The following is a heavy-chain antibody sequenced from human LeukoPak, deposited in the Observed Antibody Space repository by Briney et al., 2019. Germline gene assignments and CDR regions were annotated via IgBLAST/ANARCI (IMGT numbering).Heavy chain of an antibody. Sequence: SETLCLTCAVYGGSFSGYYWSWIRQPPGKGLEWIGEMNHSGSTNYNPSLKSRVTISVDTSKNQFSLKLSSVTAADTAVYYCARRLGRKFGERFYYYHYMDVWGKGTTVTISS. D-gene: IGHD3-10*01. V-gene: IGHV4-34*01. CDR1: GGSFSGYY. CDR3: ARRLGRKFGERFYYYHYMDV. CDR2: MNHSGST. J-gene: IGHJ6*03.